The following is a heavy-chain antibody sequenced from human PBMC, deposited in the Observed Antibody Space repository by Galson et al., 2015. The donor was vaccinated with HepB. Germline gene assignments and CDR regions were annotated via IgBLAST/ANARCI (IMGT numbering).Heavy chain of an antibody. D-gene: IGHD1-26*01. CDR1: GFTFSVYW. J-gene: IGHJ3*02. Sequence: SLRLSCAASGFTFSVYWIHWVRQVPGKGLVWVSRINSDGSSTIYADSVKGRFTISRDNAENTVYLQMNSLRAEDTAVYYCAREVIMGGTGTFDIWGRGTMVTVSS. CDR2: INSDGSST. V-gene: IGHV3-74*01. CDR3: AREVIMGGTGTFDI.